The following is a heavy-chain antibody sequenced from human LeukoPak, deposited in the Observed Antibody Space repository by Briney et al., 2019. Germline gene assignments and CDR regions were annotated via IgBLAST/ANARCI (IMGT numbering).Heavy chain of an antibody. J-gene: IGHJ4*02. V-gene: IGHV3-9*01. Sequence: GGSLRLSCAASGFTFDDYAMHWVRQAPGKGLEWVSGISWNSGSIGYADSVKGRFTISRDNAKNSLYLQMNSLRAEDTALYYCAKDTGPIVGATSAFDYWGQGTLVTVSS. D-gene: IGHD1-26*01. CDR3: AKDTGPIVGATSAFDY. CDR1: GFTFDDYA. CDR2: ISWNSGSI.